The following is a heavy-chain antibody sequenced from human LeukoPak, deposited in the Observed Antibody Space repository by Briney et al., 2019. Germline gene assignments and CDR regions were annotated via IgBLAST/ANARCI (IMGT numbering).Heavy chain of an antibody. V-gene: IGHV4-59*01. J-gene: IGHJ5*02. Sequence: PSETLSLTCTVSGGSISSYYWSWLRQPPGKGLEWIGYIYYSGSTNYNPSLTSRATISVDTSKNQFSLKLSSVTAADTAVYYCARQFGESSSCWFDPWGQGTLVTVSS. D-gene: IGHD3-10*01. CDR2: IYYSGST. CDR3: ARQFGESSSCWFDP. CDR1: GGSISSYY.